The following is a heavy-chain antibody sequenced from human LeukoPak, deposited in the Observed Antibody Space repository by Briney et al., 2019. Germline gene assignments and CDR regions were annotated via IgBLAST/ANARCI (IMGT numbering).Heavy chain of an antibody. D-gene: IGHD3-9*01. CDR1: GFTFGRYW. CDR3: ARQYYDILTGYYLHFDY. V-gene: IGHV3-7*05. Sequence: GGSLTLSCLASGFTFGRYWMSWVRQAPGEGLEWVANIKQDGSEKYYVDSVKGRFTISRDNAKNSLYLQMNSLRAEDTAVYYCARQYYDILTGYYLHFDYWGQGTLVTVSS. J-gene: IGHJ4*02. CDR2: IKQDGSEK.